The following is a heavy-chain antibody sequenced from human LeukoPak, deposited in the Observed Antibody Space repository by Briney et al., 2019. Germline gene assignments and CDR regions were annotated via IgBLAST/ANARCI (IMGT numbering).Heavy chain of an antibody. V-gene: IGHV3-66*02. CDR3: ARDILRLGELSFDY. Sequence: PGGSLRLSCAASGFTASSNYMSWVRQAPGKGLEWVSVIYSGGSIYYADSVKGRFTISRDNSKNTLYLQMNSLRAEDMAVYYCARDILRLGELSFDYWGQGTLVTVSS. CDR1: GFTASSNY. CDR2: IYSGGSI. J-gene: IGHJ4*02. D-gene: IGHD3-16*02.